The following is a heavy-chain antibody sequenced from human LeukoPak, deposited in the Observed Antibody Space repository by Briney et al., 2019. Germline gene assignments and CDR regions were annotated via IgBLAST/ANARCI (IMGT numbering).Heavy chain of an antibody. J-gene: IGHJ5*02. V-gene: IGHV4-59*01. CDR1: GGSISSYY. Sequence: PSETLSLTCTVSGGSISSYYWSWIRQPPGKGLEWIGYIYYSGSTNYNPSLKSRVTISVDTSKNQFSLKLSSVTAADTAVYYCARVFPYCGGDCYSYWFDPWGQGTLVTVSS. CDR3: ARVFPYCGGDCYSYWFDP. D-gene: IGHD2-21*01. CDR2: IYYSGST.